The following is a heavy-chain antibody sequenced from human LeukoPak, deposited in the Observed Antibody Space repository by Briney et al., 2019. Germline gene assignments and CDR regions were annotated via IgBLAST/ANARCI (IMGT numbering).Heavy chain of an antibody. CDR1: GFTFTRHG. J-gene: IGHJ4*02. V-gene: IGHV3-33*01. Sequence: GGSLRLSCSASGFTFTRHGMHWVRQAPGKGLEWVAVIWYDGSDKYYTDSVKGRFTISRDNSRNTLYLQMDSLRVEDTAIYYCARDITSHYFDYCGQGALVTVSS. CDR2: IWYDGSDK. D-gene: IGHD1-14*01. CDR3: ARDITSHYFDY.